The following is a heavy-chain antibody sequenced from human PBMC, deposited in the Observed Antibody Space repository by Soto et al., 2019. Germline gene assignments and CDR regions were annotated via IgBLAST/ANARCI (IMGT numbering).Heavy chain of an antibody. D-gene: IGHD3-3*01. V-gene: IGHV1-46*01. Sequence: ASVKVSCKAAGYTFTSYYMHWVRQAPGQGLEWMGFINPSGGITTYAQRFQARVTMTSDTSTSTVYMELRTLKSEDTAVYYCARRSIFTWSDAFDIWGQGTMVTVSS. CDR2: INPSGGIT. CDR3: ARRSIFTWSDAFDI. J-gene: IGHJ3*02. CDR1: GYTFTSYY.